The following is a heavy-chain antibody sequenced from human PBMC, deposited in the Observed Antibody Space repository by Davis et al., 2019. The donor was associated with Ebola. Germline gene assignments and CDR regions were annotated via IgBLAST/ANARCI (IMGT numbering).Heavy chain of an antibody. CDR3: ARDRSFGSLDF. J-gene: IGHJ4*02. D-gene: IGHD3-3*02. Sequence: GESLKISCAASGFTFSSHGMMWVRQAPGKGLEWVALIWFDGTRENYADSVKGRFTISRDDSKNTLALQMNGLRDEDTAIYYCARDRSFGSLDFGGQGTPVTVST. CDR1: GFTFSSHG. CDR2: IWFDGTRE. V-gene: IGHV3-33*01.